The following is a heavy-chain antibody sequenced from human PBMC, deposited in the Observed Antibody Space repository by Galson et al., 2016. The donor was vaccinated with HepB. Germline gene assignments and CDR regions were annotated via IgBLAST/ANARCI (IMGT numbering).Heavy chain of an antibody. CDR3: VKDSGDNLWGRENYYYGMDV. D-gene: IGHD5-24*01. V-gene: IGHV3-9*01. CDR2: ISWHSGNI. Sequence: SLRLSCAAAGFKFEDYAMHWVRQAPGKGLEWVAGISWHSGNIGYADSVRGRFPISRDNTKNSLFLNMESLRPEDTALYYCVKDSGDNLWGRENYYYGMDVWGQGTTVTVSS. J-gene: IGHJ6*02. CDR1: GFKFEDYA.